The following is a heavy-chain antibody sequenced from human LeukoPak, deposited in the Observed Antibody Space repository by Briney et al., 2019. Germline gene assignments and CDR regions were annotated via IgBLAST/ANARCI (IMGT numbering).Heavy chain of an antibody. CDR3: ARVTLANYGDYAYFDY. Sequence: ASVKVSCKASGYTFTSYGISWVRQAPGQVLEGMGWISAYNGNTNYAQKLQGRVTMTTDTSTSTAYMELRSLRSDDTAVYYCARVTLANYGDYAYFDYWGQGTLVTVSS. J-gene: IGHJ4*02. D-gene: IGHD4-17*01. V-gene: IGHV1-18*01. CDR2: ISAYNGNT. CDR1: GYTFTSYG.